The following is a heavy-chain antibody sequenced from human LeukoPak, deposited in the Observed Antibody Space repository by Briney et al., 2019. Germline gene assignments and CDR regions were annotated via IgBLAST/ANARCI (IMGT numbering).Heavy chain of an antibody. V-gene: IGHV4-39*07. J-gene: IGHJ4*02. CDR2: MYYSGST. CDR1: GGSISSSSYY. CDR3: ARLLLWFGEFPFFDY. D-gene: IGHD3-10*01. Sequence: SETLSLTCTVSGGSISSSSYYWGWIRQPPGKGLEWIGSMYYSGSTYYNPSLKSRVTISVDTSKNQFSLKLSSVTAADTAVYYCARLLLWFGEFPFFDYWGQGTLVTVSS.